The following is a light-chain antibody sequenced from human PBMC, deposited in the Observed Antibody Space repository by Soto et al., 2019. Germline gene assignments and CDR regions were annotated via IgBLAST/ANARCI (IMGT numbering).Light chain of an antibody. CDR1: QSVSSSY. CDR2: GAS. J-gene: IGKJ1*01. V-gene: IGKV3-20*01. CDR3: QQYGSSPWT. Sequence: IVLTQSPATLSLSPGERATLSCVASQSVSSSYLAWYQQKPGQAPRLLIYGASSRATGIPDRFSGSGSGTDFTLTISRLEPEDFAVYYCQQYGSSPWTFGQGTKVDIK.